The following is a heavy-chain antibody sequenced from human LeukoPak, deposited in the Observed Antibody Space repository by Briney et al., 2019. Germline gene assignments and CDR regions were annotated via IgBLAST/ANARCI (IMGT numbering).Heavy chain of an antibody. D-gene: IGHD6-13*01. J-gene: IGHJ4*02. Sequence: PSETLSLTCTVSGGSISSSSYYWGWIRQPPGKGLEWIGSIYYSGSTYYNPSLKSRVTISVDTSKNQFSLKLSSVTAADTAVYYCGGWGGGAATGNFDFLGQGTLGTGSS. V-gene: IGHV4-39*01. CDR3: GGWGGGAATGNFDF. CDR1: GGSISSSSYY. CDR2: IYYSGST.